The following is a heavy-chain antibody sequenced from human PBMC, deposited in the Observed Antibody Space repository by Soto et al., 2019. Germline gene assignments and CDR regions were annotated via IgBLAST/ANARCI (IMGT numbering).Heavy chain of an antibody. CDR2: ISYDGSNK. CDR1: GFTFSSYA. V-gene: IGHV3-30-3*01. D-gene: IGHD2-2*01. J-gene: IGHJ3*02. CDR3: ARESPPVGAFDI. Sequence: PGGSLRLSCAASGFTFSSYAMHWVRQAPGKGLEWVAVISYDGSNKYYADSVKGRFTISRDNSKNTLYLQMNSLRAEDTAVYYCARESPPVGAFDIWGQGTMVTVSS.